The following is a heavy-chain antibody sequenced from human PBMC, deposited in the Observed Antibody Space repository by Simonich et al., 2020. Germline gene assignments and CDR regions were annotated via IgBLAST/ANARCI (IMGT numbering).Heavy chain of an antibody. CDR3: ARDREVYGSGSYYNY. Sequence: EVQLVESGGGLVQPGGSLRLSCAASGFTFSSYWMSWVRKAPGKGLEWVANIKQDGREKYYVDSVKGRFTISRDNAKNSLYLQMNSLRAEDTAVYYCARDREVYGSGSYYNYWGQGTLVTVSS. J-gene: IGHJ4*02. CDR2: IKQDGREK. V-gene: IGHV3-7*01. D-gene: IGHD3-10*01. CDR1: GFTFSSYW.